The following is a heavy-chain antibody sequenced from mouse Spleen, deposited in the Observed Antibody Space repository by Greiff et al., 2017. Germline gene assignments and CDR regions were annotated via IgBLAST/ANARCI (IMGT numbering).Heavy chain of an antibody. D-gene: IGHD2-2*01. V-gene: IGHV3-1*01. CDR1: GYSITSGYD. J-gene: IGHJ3*01. CDR2: ISYSGST. CDR3: ALTIYYGYDGFAY. Sequence: EVMLVESGPGMVKPSQSLSLTCTVTGYSITSGYDWHWIRHFPGNKLEWMGYISYSGSTNYNPSLKSRISITHDTSKNHFFLKLNSVTTEDTATYYCALTIYYGYDGFAYWGQGTLVTVSA.